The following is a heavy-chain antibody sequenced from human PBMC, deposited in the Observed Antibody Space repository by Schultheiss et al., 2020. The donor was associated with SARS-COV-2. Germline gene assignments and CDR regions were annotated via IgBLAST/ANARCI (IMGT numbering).Heavy chain of an antibody. J-gene: IGHJ4*02. CDR1: GFTFSRNA. Sequence: GGSLRLSCAVSGFTFSRNAIHWVRQAPGKGLEWVAVISYDGSNKYYADSVKGRFTISRDNSKNSLYLQMNSLRAEDTAVYYCARDPAPGYSSSWLFDYWGQGTLVTVAS. D-gene: IGHD6-13*01. V-gene: IGHV3-30*03. CDR2: ISYDGSNK. CDR3: ARDPAPGYSSSWLFDY.